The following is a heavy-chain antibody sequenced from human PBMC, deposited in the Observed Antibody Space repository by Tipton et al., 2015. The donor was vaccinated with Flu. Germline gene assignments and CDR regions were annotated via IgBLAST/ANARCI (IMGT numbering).Heavy chain of an antibody. CDR2: VSGSGDKT. V-gene: IGHV3-23*01. CDR3: AKVIPELVAGLDY. Sequence: SLRLSCATSGITLSTFAMSWVRQAPGKGLEWVSVVSGSGDKTDYADSVRGRFTISRDNSRDTVYLQMNRLRADDTAVYYCAKVIPELVAGLDYWGQGTLVTVSS. J-gene: IGHJ4*02. CDR1: GITLSTFA. D-gene: IGHD6-19*01.